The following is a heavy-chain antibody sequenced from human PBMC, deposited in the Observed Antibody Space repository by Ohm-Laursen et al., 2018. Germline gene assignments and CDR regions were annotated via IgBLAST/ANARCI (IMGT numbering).Heavy chain of an antibody. J-gene: IGHJ6*02. V-gene: IGHV3-9*01. CDR1: GFTFDDYA. Sequence: SLRLSCSASGFTFDDYAMHWVRQAPGKGLEWVSGISWNSGSIGYADSVKGRLTISRDNAKNSLYLQMNNLRAEDTALYYCVKDASTTGYYGMDVWGQGTTVTVSS. CDR3: VKDASTTGYYGMDV. D-gene: IGHD2-2*01. CDR2: ISWNSGSI.